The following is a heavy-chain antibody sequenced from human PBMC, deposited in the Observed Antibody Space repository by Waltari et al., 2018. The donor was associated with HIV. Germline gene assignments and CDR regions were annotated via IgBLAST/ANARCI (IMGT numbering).Heavy chain of an antibody. D-gene: IGHD1-26*01. CDR3: ARAQDSGRKGLY. CDR2: IYYSGST. V-gene: IGHV4-31*03. CDR1: GGSISSGGYY. Sequence: QVQLQESGPGLVKPSQPLSLTCTFSGGSISSGGYYWSWTRQHPGKGLEWIGYIYYSGSTYYNPSLKSRVTISVDTSKNQFSLKLSSVTAADTAVYYCARAQDSGRKGLYWGQGTLVTVSS. J-gene: IGHJ4*02.